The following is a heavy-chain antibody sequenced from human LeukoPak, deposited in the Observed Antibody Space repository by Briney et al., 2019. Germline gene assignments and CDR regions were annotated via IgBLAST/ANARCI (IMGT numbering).Heavy chain of an antibody. CDR2: IYTGGTT. Sequence: GGSLRLSCAASGFTVSNNYMNWVRQAPGKGLEWVSVIYTGGTTYYADSVKGRFTISRDNSKNTLYLQMNTLRVEDTAVYYCTRDLMDYDVSTGLHHYYMDVWGQGTTVTVSS. CDR3: TRDLMDYDVSTGLHHYYMDV. V-gene: IGHV3-53*01. D-gene: IGHD3-9*01. CDR1: GFTVSNNY. J-gene: IGHJ6*02.